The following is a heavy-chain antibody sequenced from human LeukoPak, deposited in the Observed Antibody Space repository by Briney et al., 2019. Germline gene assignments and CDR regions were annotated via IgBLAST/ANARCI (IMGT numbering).Heavy chain of an antibody. CDR1: GDSVRNDFYY. V-gene: IGHV4-39*01. CDR2: LSHAGNT. CDR3: ARHNAPRRVGFDF. D-gene: IGHD2-2*01. J-gene: IGHJ4*02. Sequence: SETLSLTCSVSGDSVRNDFYYWGWIRQPPGKGLEWVACLSHAGNTWYNPSLESRLSISVDTSKNQFSLKFSSVTAADTALYWCARHNAPRRVGFDFWGQGILVTVSS.